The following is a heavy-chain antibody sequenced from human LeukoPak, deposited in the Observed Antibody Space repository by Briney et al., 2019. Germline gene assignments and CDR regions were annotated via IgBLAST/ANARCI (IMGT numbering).Heavy chain of an antibody. CDR3: ARVSGSGRYDAFYI. CDR1: GYTFTNYG. J-gene: IGHJ3*02. Sequence: GASVKVSCKASGYTFTNYGIVWVRQAPGQGLEWMGWISAYNGHTNYAQDFQGRLTITTDTSTTTAYMDLRSLTSDDTAVYYCARVSGSGRYDAFYIWGQGTMVTVSS. D-gene: IGHD3-10*01. V-gene: IGHV1-18*01. CDR2: ISAYNGHT.